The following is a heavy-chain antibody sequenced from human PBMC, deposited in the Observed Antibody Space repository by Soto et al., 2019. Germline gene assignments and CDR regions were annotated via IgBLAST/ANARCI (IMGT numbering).Heavy chain of an antibody. V-gene: IGHV3-23*01. CDR1: GFTFSSYA. D-gene: IGHD4-4*01. CDR3: AKDFKADPSELQYYFDY. CDR2: ISGSGGST. Sequence: GGSLRLSCAASGFTFSSYAMSWVRQAPGKGLEWVSAISGSGGSTYYADSVKGRFTISRDNSKNTLYLQMNSLRAEDTAVYYCAKDFKADPSELQYYFDYWGQGTLVTVSS. J-gene: IGHJ4*02.